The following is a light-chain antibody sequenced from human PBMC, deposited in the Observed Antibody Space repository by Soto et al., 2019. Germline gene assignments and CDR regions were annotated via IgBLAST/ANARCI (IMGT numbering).Light chain of an antibody. CDR1: QSISATY. J-gene: IGKJ1*01. Sequence: EIVLTQSPGTLSLFPGERATFSCRTSQSISATYLAWYQQKPGQAPRLLIYATSSRATGIPDRFSGSGSRTDFTLTISRLELDDSAVYYCQQYASLPRTFGQGTKVEI. CDR3: QQYASLPRT. CDR2: ATS. V-gene: IGKV3-20*01.